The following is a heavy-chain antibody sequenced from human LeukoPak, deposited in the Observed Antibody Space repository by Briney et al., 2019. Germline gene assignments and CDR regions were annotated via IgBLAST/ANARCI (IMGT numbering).Heavy chain of an antibody. CDR3: ARDRGSGSYYPYYFDY. CDR2: ISSSSSYI. CDR1: GFTFSSYS. Sequence: GGSLRLSCAASGFTFSSYSMNWVRQAPGKGLEWVSSISSSSSYIYYADSVKGRFTISRDNAKNSLYLQMNSLRAENTAVYYCARDRGSGSYYPYYFDYWRQGTLVTVSS. D-gene: IGHD3-10*01. J-gene: IGHJ4*02. V-gene: IGHV3-21*01.